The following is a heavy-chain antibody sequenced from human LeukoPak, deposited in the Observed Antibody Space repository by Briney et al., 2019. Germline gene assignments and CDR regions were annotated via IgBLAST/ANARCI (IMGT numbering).Heavy chain of an antibody. CDR3: ARHLLAYCGGDCYSGYDY. CDR1: GYSFTSYW. V-gene: IGHV5-51*01. Sequence: GESLKISCKGSGYSFTSYWIGWVRQMPGKGLEWMGIIYPGDSDTRYSPSFQGQVTISADKSISTAYLQWSSLKASDTAMYYCARHLLAYCGGDCYSGYDYWGQGTLVTVSS. CDR2: IYPGDSDT. J-gene: IGHJ4*02. D-gene: IGHD2-21*02.